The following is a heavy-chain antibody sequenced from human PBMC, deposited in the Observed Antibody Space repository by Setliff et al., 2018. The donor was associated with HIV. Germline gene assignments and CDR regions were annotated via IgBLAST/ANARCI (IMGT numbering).Heavy chain of an antibody. CDR2: MSDSGNSI. V-gene: IGHV3-48*01. CDR3: ARAPRYGDVDY. J-gene: IGHJ4*02. CDR1: GFTFSTYS. Sequence: ETLRLSCAASGFTFSTYSMNWVRQAPGKGLEWLSYMSDSGNSIYYADSLQGRFTVSRDDAKNSMYLQMDSLRVDDSAIYYCARAPRYGDVDYWGQGTLVTVSS. D-gene: IGHD4-17*01.